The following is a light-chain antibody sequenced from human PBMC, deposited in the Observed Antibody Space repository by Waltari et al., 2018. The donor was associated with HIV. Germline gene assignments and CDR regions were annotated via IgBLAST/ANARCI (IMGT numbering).Light chain of an antibody. CDR3: QQYYIAPFT. CDR1: QSVLYRSNSKNY. V-gene: IGKV4-1*01. J-gene: IGKJ3*01. Sequence: DIMMTQSPESLAVSLGERATINCKSSQSVLYRSNSKNYLAWFQQQPGQPPKLLIYWASTRESGVPDRFSGSGSGTDFTLTISSLQAEDVALYYCQQYYIAPFTFGPGTRVDLK. CDR2: WAS.